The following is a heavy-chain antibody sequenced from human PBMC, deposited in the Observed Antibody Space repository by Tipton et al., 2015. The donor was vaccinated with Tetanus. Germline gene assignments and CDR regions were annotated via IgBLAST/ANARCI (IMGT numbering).Heavy chain of an antibody. D-gene: IGHD3-22*01. CDR1: GVSITSDY. CDR2: ISESGST. J-gene: IGHJ3*01. Sequence: VKPSETLSLTCTVSGVSITSDYWSWIRQPPGKGLEWIGYISESGSTNYNPSLKSRATGSKDTSNNQFSLKLTSVTAADTALYFCARAPRSYFTSNSGYQRLWPSAFDLWGRGTLVTVSS. CDR3: ARAPRSYFTSNSGYQRLWPSAFDL. V-gene: IGHV4-59*01.